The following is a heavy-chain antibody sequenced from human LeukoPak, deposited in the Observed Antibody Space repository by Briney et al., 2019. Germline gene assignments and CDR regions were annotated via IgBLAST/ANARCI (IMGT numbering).Heavy chain of an antibody. CDR2: MNSAGTTI. V-gene: IGHV3-74*01. CDR3: IREVQVRASASLGL. D-gene: IGHD1-1*01. Sequence: PGGSLRLSCAASGFTISGFWMHWVRQVPGVGLVWVARMNSAGTTINYADSVKGRFTISRDNVRNTLHLQMNNLSLEDTAVYFCIREVQVRASASLGLWGRGTLVTVS. CDR1: GFTISGFW. J-gene: IGHJ4*01.